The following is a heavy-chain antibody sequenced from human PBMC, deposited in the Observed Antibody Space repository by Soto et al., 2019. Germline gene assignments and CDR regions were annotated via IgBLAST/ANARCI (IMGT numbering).Heavy chain of an antibody. CDR1: GGTFSSHA. V-gene: IGHV1-69*13. CDR3: GSVGYCSSTNCLFYYYHYGMDV. CDR2: IIPIFGTT. Sequence: SVKVSCKASGGTFSSHAISWVRQAPGRGLEWMGGIIPIFGTTNYAQNFRARVTITADESTSTAYMELSSLTSEDTAVYYCGSVGYCSSTNCLFYYYHYGMDVWGQGATVTVSS. J-gene: IGHJ6*02. D-gene: IGHD2-2*03.